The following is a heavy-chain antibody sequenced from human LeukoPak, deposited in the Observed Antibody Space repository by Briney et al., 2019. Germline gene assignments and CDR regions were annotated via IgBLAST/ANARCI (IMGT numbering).Heavy chain of an antibody. V-gene: IGHV1-69*01. J-gene: IGHJ4*02. CDR3: AGVGHSRGDY. Sequence: SVKVSCKASGGTFSSYAISWVRQAPGQGLEWMGGIIPIFGTANYAQKFQGRVTITADESTSTAYIELSSLRSEDTAVYYCAGVGHSRGDYWGQGTLVTVSS. CDR1: GGTFSSYA. CDR2: IIPIFGTA.